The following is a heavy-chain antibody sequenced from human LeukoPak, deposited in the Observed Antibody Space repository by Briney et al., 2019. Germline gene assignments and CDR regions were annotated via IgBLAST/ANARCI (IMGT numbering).Heavy chain of an antibody. Sequence: SETLSLTCVVYGESFSGYSWSWIRQPPGKGLEWIGEIKQRRNTNYKPSLKSRVTISIDTSKNQFSLKLSSATAANTAVYYCARYGCHAWYFDLWGRGTLVTVSS. D-gene: IGHD4-17*01. J-gene: IGHJ2*01. CDR3: ARYGCHAWYFDL. CDR2: IKQRRNT. CDR1: GESFSGYS. V-gene: IGHV4-34*01.